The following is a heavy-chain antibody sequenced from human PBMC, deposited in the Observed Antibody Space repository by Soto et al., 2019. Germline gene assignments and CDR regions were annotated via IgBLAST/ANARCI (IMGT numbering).Heavy chain of an antibody. Sequence: SGPRLVNPTQTLTLTCTFSGFSLTTSGMCVSWIRQPPGKALEWLARIDWDDDKYYTPSLRTRLAISKDTSKNQVVLTMTNMDPVDTGTYYCARVRGDTSSWSGVDCYVMDVWGQGTTVTGSS. CDR1: GFSLTTSGMC. D-gene: IGHD6-13*01. J-gene: IGHJ6*02. CDR3: ARVRGDTSSWSGVDCYVMDV. CDR2: IDWDDDK. V-gene: IGHV2-70*11.